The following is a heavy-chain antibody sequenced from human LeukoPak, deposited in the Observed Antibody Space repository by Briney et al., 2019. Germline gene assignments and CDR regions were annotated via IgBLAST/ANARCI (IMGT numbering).Heavy chain of an antibody. CDR3: AKDRGEGDTLVVPIPGGFDY. V-gene: IGHV3-23*01. D-gene: IGHD2-2*01. CDR1: GFTFSSYA. CDR2: ISGSGGST. J-gene: IGHJ4*02. Sequence: GGSLRLSCAASGFTFSSYAMSWVRQAPGKGLEWVSAISGSGGSTYYADSVKGRFTISRDNSKNTLYLQMNSLRAEDTAVYYCAKDRGEGDTLVVPIPGGFDYWGQGTLVTVSS.